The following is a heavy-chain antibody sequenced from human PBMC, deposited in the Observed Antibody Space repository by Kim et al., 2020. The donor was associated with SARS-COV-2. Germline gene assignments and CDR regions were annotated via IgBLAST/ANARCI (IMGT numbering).Heavy chain of an antibody. V-gene: IGHV3-43*02. CDR1: GFTFEDYS. J-gene: IGHJ3*01. D-gene: IGHD3-22*01. CDR3: AKASKFSYYYDHTGWDDNFDV. CDR2: ISGNGETT. Sequence: GGSLRLSCEMFGFTFEDYSMHWVRQGRGSGLEWIGVISGNGETTKYAENVRGRFTVSRDNNKNSLFLDMSSLKTDDTALYFCAKASKFSYYYDHTGWDDNFDVWGQGSMVTVSS.